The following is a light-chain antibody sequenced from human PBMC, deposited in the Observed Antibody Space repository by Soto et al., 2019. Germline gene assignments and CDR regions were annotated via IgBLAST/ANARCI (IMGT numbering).Light chain of an antibody. CDR2: GAS. J-gene: IGKJ1*01. CDR3: QKYNNWPPWT. CDR1: QSVSSN. Sequence: LLKQSPSTLSVSVGERATLSCRAGQSVSSNLAWYPQKPGQAPRLLVYGASTRATGIPARFSGSGSGTEFTLTISSLQSEDFAVYYCQKYNNWPPWTFGQGTKVDIK. V-gene: IGKV3-15*01.